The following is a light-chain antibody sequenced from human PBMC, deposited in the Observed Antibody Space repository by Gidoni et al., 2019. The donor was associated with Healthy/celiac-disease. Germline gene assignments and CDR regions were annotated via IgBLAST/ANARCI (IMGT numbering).Light chain of an antibody. CDR3: QQYNNCLS. CDR2: VAS. J-gene: IGKJ5*01. Sequence: EIVMTQSPATLSVSPGDRATLACRASQSVRRNLAWYQQKPGPAPRLLTYVASTRATGIPARFGGSGSGTEFTLTISILPSEYFAVYYCQQYNNCLSFXXXTRLEIK. CDR1: QSVRRN. V-gene: IGKV3-15*01.